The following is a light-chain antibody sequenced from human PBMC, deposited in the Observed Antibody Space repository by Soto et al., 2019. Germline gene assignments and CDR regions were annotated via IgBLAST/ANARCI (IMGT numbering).Light chain of an antibody. CDR2: GAS. CDR3: QQRSTGPPLS. Sequence: EIVMTQSPATLSVSPGERATLSCRASQSVSSNLAWYQQKPGQAPRLLIYGASTRATGIPARFSGSGSGTEFTLTISSLQSEDFAVYYCQQRSTGPPLSFGVGTKVEIK. V-gene: IGKV3-15*01. CDR1: QSVSSN. J-gene: IGKJ4*01.